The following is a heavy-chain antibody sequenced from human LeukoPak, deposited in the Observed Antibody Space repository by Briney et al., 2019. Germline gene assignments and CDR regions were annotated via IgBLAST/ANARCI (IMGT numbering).Heavy chain of an antibody. V-gene: IGHV3-7*01. CDR1: GFTVSDNY. J-gene: IGHJ4*02. CDR3: ARDTSSGLDY. Sequence: SGGSLRLSCAASGFTVSDNYMSWVRQAPGKGLEWVANIKQDGSEKYYVDSVKGRFTISRDNAKNSLYLQMNSLRAEDTAVYYCARDTSSGLDYWGQGTLVTVSS. CDR2: IKQDGSEK. D-gene: IGHD6-19*01.